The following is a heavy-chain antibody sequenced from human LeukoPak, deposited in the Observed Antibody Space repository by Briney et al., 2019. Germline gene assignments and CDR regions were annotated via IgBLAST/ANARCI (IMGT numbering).Heavy chain of an antibody. V-gene: IGHV3-7*02. D-gene: IGHD4-23*01. CDR1: EFTFSRSW. J-gene: IGHJ4*02. CDR2: IRQDGSEK. Sequence: GGSLRLSCAASEFTFSRSWMSWVRQAPGKGLEWVANIRQDGSEKYYADSVKGRFTISIDNAKNSLYLQMNSLRAEDTALYYCSRYGGPYYFDYWGQGTLVTVSS. CDR3: SRYGGPYYFDY.